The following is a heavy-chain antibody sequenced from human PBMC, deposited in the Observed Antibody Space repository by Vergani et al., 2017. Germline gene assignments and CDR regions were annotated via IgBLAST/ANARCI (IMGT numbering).Heavy chain of an antibody. CDR1: GYSFTSYW. J-gene: IGHJ3*02. V-gene: IGHV5-10-1*01. CDR2: IDPSDSYT. Sequence: EVQLVQSGAEVKKPGESLRISCKGSGYSFTSYWISWVRQMPGKGLEWMGRIDPSDSYTNYSPSFQGHVTISADKSISTAYLQWSSLKASDTAMYYCARFRGTIVRGVIPDDAFDIWGQGTMVTVSS. D-gene: IGHD3-10*01. CDR3: ARFRGTIVRGVIPDDAFDI.